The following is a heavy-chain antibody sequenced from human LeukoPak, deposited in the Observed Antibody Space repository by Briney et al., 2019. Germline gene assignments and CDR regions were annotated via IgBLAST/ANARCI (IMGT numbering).Heavy chain of an antibody. CDR2: IKQDGSEK. J-gene: IGHJ4*02. Sequence: PGGSLRLSCAASGFTLSSYWMSWVRQAPGKGLEWVANIKQDGSEKYYVDSVKGRFTISRDNAKNSLYLQMNSLRAEGTAVYYCASASESTVTTGYDYWGQGTLVTVSS. D-gene: IGHD4-17*01. CDR3: ASASESTVTTGYDY. V-gene: IGHV3-7*01. CDR1: GFTLSSYW.